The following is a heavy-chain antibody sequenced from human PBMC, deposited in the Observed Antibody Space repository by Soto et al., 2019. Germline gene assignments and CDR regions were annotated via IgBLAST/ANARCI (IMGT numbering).Heavy chain of an antibody. CDR2: LNPNIGAS. D-gene: IGHD3-22*01. J-gene: IGHJ4*02. Sequence: GASVKVSCKASGYTFTGYYLHWVRQAPGQGLEWMGWLNPNIGASKYTQKFQGRVTVTRDTSISTAYMELSRLTSDDTAVYYCARDPHYYDKSGSDYWGQGTLVTVSS. V-gene: IGHV1-2*02. CDR1: GYTFTGYY. CDR3: ARDPHYYDKSGSDY.